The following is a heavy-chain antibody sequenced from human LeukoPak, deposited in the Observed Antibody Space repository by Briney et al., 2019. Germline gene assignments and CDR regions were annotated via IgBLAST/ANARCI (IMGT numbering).Heavy chain of an antibody. Sequence: GASVKVSCKASGYTFTSYAMHWVRQAPGQRLEWMGWINAGNGNTKYSQKFQGRVTMTRDTSASTAYMELSSLRSEDTAVYYCARDRWLRPYYFDYWGQGTLVTVSS. V-gene: IGHV1-3*01. D-gene: IGHD5-12*01. CDR3: ARDRWLRPYYFDY. CDR2: INAGNGNT. J-gene: IGHJ4*02. CDR1: GYTFTSYA.